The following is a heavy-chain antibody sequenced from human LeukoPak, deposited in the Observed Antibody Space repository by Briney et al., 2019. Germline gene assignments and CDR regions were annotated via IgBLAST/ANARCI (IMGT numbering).Heavy chain of an antibody. CDR3: ARGGYSSGWYRD. CDR1: GFTFSNYA. J-gene: IGHJ4*02. V-gene: IGHV3-23*01. D-gene: IGHD6-19*01. Sequence: GGSLRLSCAASGFTFSNYAMSWVRQAPGKGLEWVSAVSGSGDSTYYAGSVKGRFTISRDNSQNTLYLQMNSLRAEDTAVYYCARGGYSSGWYRDWGQGTLVTVSS. CDR2: VSGSGDST.